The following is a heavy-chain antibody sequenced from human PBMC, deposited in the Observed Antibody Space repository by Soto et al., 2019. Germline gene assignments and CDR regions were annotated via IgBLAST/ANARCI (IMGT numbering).Heavy chain of an antibody. D-gene: IGHD2-2*01. V-gene: IGHV1-8*02. CDR1: GYDFTAYD. CDR3: GRGPSPRAPAGGTPYYYAMDV. J-gene: IGHJ6*02. CDR2: MNPINGAT. Sequence: GASVKVSCKASGYDFTAYDINWVRQASGQGLEGMGWMNPINGATGSARRFQGRVSMTRNTATATAYLELTSLRSDDSAVYFCGRGPSPRAPAGGTPYYYAMDVWGQGTTVTVSS.